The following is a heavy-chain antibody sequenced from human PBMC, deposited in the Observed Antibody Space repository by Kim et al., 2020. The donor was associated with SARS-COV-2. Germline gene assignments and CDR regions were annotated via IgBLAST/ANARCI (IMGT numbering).Heavy chain of an antibody. CDR2: T. J-gene: IGHJ4*02. D-gene: IGHD3-16*01. Sequence: TAYGDAVKGRVTIARDNTPETVYWALKSLRVDDTALYYCARAGAGGGFDYWGQGTRVTVSS. V-gene: IGHV3-74*01. CDR3: ARAGAGGGFDY.